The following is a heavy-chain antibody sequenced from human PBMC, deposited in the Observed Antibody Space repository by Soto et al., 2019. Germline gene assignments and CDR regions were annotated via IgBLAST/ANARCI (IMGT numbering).Heavy chain of an antibody. CDR3: ACGYSVYVYFDY. J-gene: IGHJ4*02. CDR2: IYYSGST. Sequence: SETLSLTCTVSGGSISSSSYYWGWIRQPPGKGLEWIGSIYYSGSTYYNPSLKSRVTISVDTSKNQFSLKLSSVTAADTAVYYCACGYSVYVYFDYWGQGTLVTVAS. CDR1: GGSISSSSYY. D-gene: IGHD5-12*01. V-gene: IGHV4-39*01.